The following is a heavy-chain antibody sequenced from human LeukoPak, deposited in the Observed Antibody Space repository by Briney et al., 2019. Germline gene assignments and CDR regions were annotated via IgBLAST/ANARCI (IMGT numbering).Heavy chain of an antibody. CDR1: GGSVSSGSYY. J-gene: IGHJ3*02. Sequence: PSETLSLTCTVSGGSVSSGSYYWSWIRQPPGKGLEWIGYIYYSGSTNYNPSLKSRVTISVDTSKNQFSLKLSSVTAADTAVYYCARGFGRPYSSGWKQPSGLDIWGQGTMVTVSS. CDR3: ARGFGRPYSSGWKQPSGLDI. V-gene: IGHV4-61*01. CDR2: IYYSGST. D-gene: IGHD6-19*01.